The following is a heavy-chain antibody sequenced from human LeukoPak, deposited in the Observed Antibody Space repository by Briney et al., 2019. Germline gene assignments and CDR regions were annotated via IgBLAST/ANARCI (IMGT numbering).Heavy chain of an antibody. Sequence: PGGSLRLSCAASGFTFSSYAMSWVRQAPGKGLEWVSAISGSGGSTYYADSVKGRFTISRDNSKNTLYLQMNSLGAEDTAVYYCAKAYDSSGYYTYLFDYWGQGTLVTVSS. CDR1: GFTFSSYA. D-gene: IGHD3-22*01. CDR3: AKAYDSSGYYTYLFDY. CDR2: ISGSGGST. V-gene: IGHV3-23*01. J-gene: IGHJ4*02.